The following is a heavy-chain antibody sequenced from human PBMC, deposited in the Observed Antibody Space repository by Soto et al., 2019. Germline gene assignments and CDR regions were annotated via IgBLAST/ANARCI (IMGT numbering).Heavy chain of an antibody. CDR1: GYTFTSSG. CDR2: ISAHTGSS. V-gene: IGHV1-18*01. CDR3: ARERKGLAARPSGRYCDLLLSDCASPWLDL. J-gene: IGHJ5*02. Sequence: ASVKVSCKASGYTFTSSGMSWVRQAPGQGLEWMGWISAHTGSSEYAGKRRGRAAMTTVGSASTVYMGLRGLRSDDRAVYDSARERKGLAARPSGRYCDLLLSDCASPWLDLWGPVTLVIDSS. D-gene: IGHD3-9*01.